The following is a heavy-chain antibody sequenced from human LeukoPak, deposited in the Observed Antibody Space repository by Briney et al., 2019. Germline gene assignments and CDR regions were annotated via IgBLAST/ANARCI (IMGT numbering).Heavy chain of an antibody. CDR1: GGSISSYY. J-gene: IGHJ3*02. CDR2: IYYSGST. D-gene: IGHD6-13*01. CDR3: ARVMSSSSYAFDI. Sequence: PSETLSLTCTVSGGSISSYYWSWIRQPPGKGLEWIGYIYYSGSTNYNPSLKSRVTISVDTSKDQFSLRLSSVTAADTAVYYCARVMSSSSYAFDIWGQGTMVTVSS. V-gene: IGHV4-59*01.